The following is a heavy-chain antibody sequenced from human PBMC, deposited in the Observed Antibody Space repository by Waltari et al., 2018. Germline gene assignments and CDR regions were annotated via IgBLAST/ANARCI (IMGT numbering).Heavy chain of an antibody. J-gene: IGHJ4*02. CDR1: GFSFGASE. D-gene: IGHD3-10*01. Sequence: DVQLVVSGGGLVPPGGSLRLSCAASGFSFGASEMNWARQAPGKGLEWVSYISSSGSRIEYSVSLQGRFTVARGNSRNSLYLQMNSLRAADTAVYYCARDDHGAGERFEYWGQGTLVTVSS. V-gene: IGHV3-48*03. CDR2: ISSSGSRI. CDR3: ARDDHGAGERFEY.